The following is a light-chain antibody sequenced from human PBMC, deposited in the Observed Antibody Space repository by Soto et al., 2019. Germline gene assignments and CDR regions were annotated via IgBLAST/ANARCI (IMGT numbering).Light chain of an antibody. CDR2: GAS. J-gene: IGKJ2*01. CDR3: QHFYNSLYT. CDR1: QSVSSGY. Sequence: EIVLTQSPGTLSLSPGERATLPCRTSQSVSSGYLAWYQQKPGRAPRLLIYGASTRATGIPDRFTGSGSGTDFTLTISRLEPEDFAVYYCQHFYNSLYTFGQGTKLQI. V-gene: IGKV3-20*01.